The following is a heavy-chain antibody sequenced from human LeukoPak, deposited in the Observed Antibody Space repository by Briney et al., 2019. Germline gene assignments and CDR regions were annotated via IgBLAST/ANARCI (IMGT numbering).Heavy chain of an antibody. Sequence: GASVKVSCKASGYTFTSYDINWVRQATGQGLEWMGWMNPNSGNTGYAQKFQGRVTMTRNTSISTAYMELSSLRSEDTAVYYCARGYYDILTGYGWFDPWGQGTLVTVSS. J-gene: IGHJ5*02. D-gene: IGHD3-9*01. CDR1: GYTFTSYD. CDR3: ARGYYDILTGYGWFDP. V-gene: IGHV1-8*01. CDR2: MNPNSGNT.